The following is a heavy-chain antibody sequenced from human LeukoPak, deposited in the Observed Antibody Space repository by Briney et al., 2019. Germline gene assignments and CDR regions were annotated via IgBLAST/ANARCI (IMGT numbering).Heavy chain of an antibody. CDR2: VSPYNDDT. CDR3: ARSGSGYNPIDF. D-gene: IGHD5-12*01. CDR1: GYTFSSSG. Sequence: ASVKVSCKASGYTFSSSGISWVLQAPGQGLEWMGWVSPYNDDTRYEQTLQGRVTMTTDTSTSTVYMELRSLRSDDTAVYYCARSGSGYNPIDFWGQGTRVTVSS. V-gene: IGHV1-18*01. J-gene: IGHJ4*02.